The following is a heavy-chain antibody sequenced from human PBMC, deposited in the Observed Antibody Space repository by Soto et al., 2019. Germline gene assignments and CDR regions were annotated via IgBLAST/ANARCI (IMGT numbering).Heavy chain of an antibody. D-gene: IGHD2-2*01. CDR3: AKGRRYCSSTSCPNYYYYYMDV. Sequence: GGSLRLSCAASGLTFSSYAMSWVRQAPGKGLEWVSAISGSGGSTYYADSVKGRFTISRDNSKNTLYLQMNSLRAEDTAVYYCAKGRRYCSSTSCPNYYYYYMDVWGKGTTVTVSS. V-gene: IGHV3-23*01. J-gene: IGHJ6*03. CDR1: GLTFSSYA. CDR2: ISGSGGST.